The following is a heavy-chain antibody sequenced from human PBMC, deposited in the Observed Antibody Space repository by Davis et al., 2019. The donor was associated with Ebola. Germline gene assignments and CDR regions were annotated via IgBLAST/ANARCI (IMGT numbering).Heavy chain of an antibody. CDR3: ARGRKVAKMGSWFDP. CDR1: GYTFTNYD. CDR2: MNPNSANT. Sequence: ASVKVSRKASGYTFTNYDVHWVRQGTGQGLEWIGWMNPNSANTGYGQKFQGRVTMTRNTSISTAYMELSSLTSEDTAVYYCARGRKVAKMGSWFDPWGQGTLVTASS. J-gene: IGHJ5*02. D-gene: IGHD5-12*01. V-gene: IGHV1-8*01.